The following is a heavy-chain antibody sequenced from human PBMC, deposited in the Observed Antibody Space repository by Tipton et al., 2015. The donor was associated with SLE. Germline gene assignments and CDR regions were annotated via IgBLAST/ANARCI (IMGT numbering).Heavy chain of an antibody. V-gene: IGHV1-18*01. Sequence: QVQLVQSGAEVRKPGASVKVSCKASGYTFTNYGISWVRQAPGQGLEWMGWISANNGDTKYAQRFQGRVTMTTDTSTSTTYMALRSPRSDDTAIYYCARECSGTGCLDYWGQGTLVTVPS. CDR1: GYTFTNYG. D-gene: IGHD2-8*02. CDR2: ISANNGDT. CDR3: ARECSGTGCLDY. J-gene: IGHJ4*02.